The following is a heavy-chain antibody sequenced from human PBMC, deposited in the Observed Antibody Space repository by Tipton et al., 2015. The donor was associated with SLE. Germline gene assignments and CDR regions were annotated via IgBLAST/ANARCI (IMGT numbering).Heavy chain of an antibody. V-gene: IGHV5-10-1*01. D-gene: IGHD6-6*01. J-gene: IGHJ3*02. Sequence: QSGPEVKKPGESLRISCKATGYSFTSYWITWVRQMPGKGLEWMGRIDPSDSYTNYSPSFKGHVTISADKSISTAYLQWSSLKASDTAMYYCARPFDYSSSSDLGAFDIWGQGTMVTVSS. CDR3: ARPFDYSSSSDLGAFDI. CDR2: IDPSDSYT. CDR1: GYSFTSYW.